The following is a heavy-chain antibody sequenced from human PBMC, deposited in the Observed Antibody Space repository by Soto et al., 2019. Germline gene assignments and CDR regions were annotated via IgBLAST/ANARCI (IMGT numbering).Heavy chain of an antibody. Sequence: QVQLVQSGAEVQKPGSSVKVSCKASGGTFSSYPISWVRQAPGQGLEWMGRIIPILDITDYAQRFQGRVTLTADKSSSTPYMVLSSLRSDDTAVYYCARPTSTGTTSGYYFDYWGQGTLVTVSS. CDR3: ARPTSTGTTSGYYFDY. CDR2: IIPILDIT. V-gene: IGHV1-69*02. D-gene: IGHD1-7*01. CDR1: GGTFSSYP. J-gene: IGHJ4*02.